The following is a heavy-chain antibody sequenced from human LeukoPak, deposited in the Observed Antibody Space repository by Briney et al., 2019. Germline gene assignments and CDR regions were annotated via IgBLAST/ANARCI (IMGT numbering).Heavy chain of an antibody. CDR2: IIPIFGTA. D-gene: IGHD2-15*01. Sequence: GASVKVSCKASGGTFSSYAISWVRQAPGQGLEWMGGIIPIFGTANYAQKFQGRVTITTDESTSTAYMELSSLRSEDTAVYYCARSLGYCSGGSCYLPYNWFDPWGQRTLVTVSS. V-gene: IGHV1-69*05. CDR3: ARSLGYCSGGSCYLPYNWFDP. J-gene: IGHJ5*02. CDR1: GGTFSSYA.